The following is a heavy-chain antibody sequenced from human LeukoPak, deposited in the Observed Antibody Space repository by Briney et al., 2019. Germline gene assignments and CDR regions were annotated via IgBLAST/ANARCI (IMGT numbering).Heavy chain of an antibody. Sequence: GGCLRLSCAASGFTFSSYWMSWVRQAPGKGLEWVANIKQDGSEKYYVDSVKGRFTISRDNAKNSLYLQMNSLRAEDTAVYYCARDRPRYGYGGNPDYWGQGTLVTVSS. CDR2: IKQDGSEK. V-gene: IGHV3-7*01. J-gene: IGHJ4*02. CDR1: GFTFSSYW. CDR3: ARDRPRYGYGGNPDY. D-gene: IGHD4-23*01.